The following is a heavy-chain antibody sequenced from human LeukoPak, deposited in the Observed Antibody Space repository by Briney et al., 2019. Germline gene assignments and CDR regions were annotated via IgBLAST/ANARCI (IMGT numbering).Heavy chain of an antibody. V-gene: IGHV4-30-4*08. D-gene: IGHD2-2*01. CDR1: GGSISVGDYY. CDR2: IYFSGST. Sequence: PQSLSLSCTLSGGSISVGDYYSGSIRHPPRNCREWIVYIYFSGSTYYNPSLKSRVTISVDTSKNKFSLKLSSVTAADTAVYYCARHRWDIVVVPAAMPFDYWGQGTLVTVSS. J-gene: IGHJ4*02. CDR3: ARHRWDIVVVPAAMPFDY.